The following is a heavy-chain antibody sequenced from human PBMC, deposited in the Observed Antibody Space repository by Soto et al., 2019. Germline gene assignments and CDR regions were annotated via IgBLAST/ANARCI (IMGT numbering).Heavy chain of an antibody. CDR3: AKDFQWPQEAFDS. Sequence: GGSLRLSCAASGIPVSSNYMSWVRQAPGKGLEWVSVIYTDGSTYYADSVKGRFTISRDNSKNTLYLQMNSLRAEDTVVYYGAKDFQWPQEAFDSWGEGTMVTVAS. D-gene: IGHD6-19*01. J-gene: IGHJ3*02. CDR2: IYTDGST. CDR1: GIPVSSNY. V-gene: IGHV3-53*01.